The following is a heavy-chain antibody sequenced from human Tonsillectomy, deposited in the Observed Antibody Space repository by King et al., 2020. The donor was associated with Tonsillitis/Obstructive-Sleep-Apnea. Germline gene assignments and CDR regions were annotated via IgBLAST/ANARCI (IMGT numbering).Heavy chain of an antibody. Sequence: VQLVESGGGLVQPGGSLRLSCAASGFTVNNNYMSWVRQAPGKGLEWVSVIYSGVSTYYADSVKGRFTISRDKSKNTLYLQMNSLRAEDTAVYYCASAGLTDAFDIRGHGTMVTVSS. J-gene: IGHJ3*02. V-gene: IGHV3-66*01. CDR3: ASAGLTDAFDI. D-gene: IGHD3-10*01. CDR2: IYSGVST. CDR1: GFTVNNNY.